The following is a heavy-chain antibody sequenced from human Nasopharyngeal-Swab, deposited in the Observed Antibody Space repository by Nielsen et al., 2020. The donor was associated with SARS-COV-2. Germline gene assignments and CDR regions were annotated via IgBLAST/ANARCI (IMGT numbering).Heavy chain of an antibody. V-gene: IGHV3-15*01. CDR1: GFTFSNAW. D-gene: IGHD4-17*01. CDR2: IKSKTDGGTT. Sequence: GESLKISCAASGFTFSNAWMSWVRQAPGKGLEWVGRIKSKTDGGTTDYAAPVKGRFTISRDDSKNTLYLQMNSLKTEDTAVYYCTTPDYGDSVPGPYYYYGIDVWGQGTTVTVSS. CDR3: TTPDYGDSVPGPYYYYGIDV. J-gene: IGHJ6*02.